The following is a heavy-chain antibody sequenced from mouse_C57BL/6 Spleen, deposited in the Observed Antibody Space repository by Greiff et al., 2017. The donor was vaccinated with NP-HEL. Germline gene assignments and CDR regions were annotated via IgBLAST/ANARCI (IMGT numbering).Heavy chain of an antibody. CDR2: IDPETGGT. CDR3: TRDGFYGSSFFAY. V-gene: IGHV1-15*01. D-gene: IGHD1-1*01. Sequence: VQLQQSGAELVRPGASVTLSCKASGYTFTDYEMHWVKQTPVHGLEWIGAIDPETGGTAYNQKFKGKAILTADKSSSTAYMELRSLTSEDSAVYYCTRDGFYGSSFFAYWGQGTLVTVSA. J-gene: IGHJ3*01. CDR1: GYTFTDYE.